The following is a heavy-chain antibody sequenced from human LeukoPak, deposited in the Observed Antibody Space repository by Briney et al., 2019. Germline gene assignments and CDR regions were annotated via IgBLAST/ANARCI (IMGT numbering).Heavy chain of an antibody. CDR3: ASDDY. CDR1: GGSFSGYY. J-gene: IGHJ4*02. CDR2: IYYSRST. Sequence: SETLSLTCAVYGGSFSGYYWSWIRQHPGKGLEWIGYIYYSRSTYYNPSLKSRVTISVDTSKNQFSLKLSSVTAADTAVYYCASDDYWGQGTLVTVSS. V-gene: IGHV4-31*11.